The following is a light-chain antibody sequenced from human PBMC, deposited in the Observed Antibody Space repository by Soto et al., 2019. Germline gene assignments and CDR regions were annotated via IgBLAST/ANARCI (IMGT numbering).Light chain of an antibody. CDR1: QSISSY. V-gene: IGKV1-39*01. CDR2: AAP. J-gene: IGKJ1*01. CDR3: QQSYSTPET. Sequence: DIQMTQSPSSLSASVGDRVTITCRASQSISSYLNWYQQKPGKAPKLLIYAAPSLQSGVPSRFSGSGSGTDFTLTINSLQPEDFATYYCQQSYSTPETFGQGTKVDIK.